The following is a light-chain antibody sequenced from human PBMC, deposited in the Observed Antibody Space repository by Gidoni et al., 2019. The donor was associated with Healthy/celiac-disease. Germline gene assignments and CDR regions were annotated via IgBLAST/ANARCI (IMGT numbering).Light chain of an antibody. CDR3: CSYAGSYTYWV. CDR2: DVN. V-gene: IGLV2-11*01. Sequence: QSALTQPRSVSGSPGQSVTIPCTGTSSDVGGYNYVSWFQQHPGKAPQLMIYDVNKRPSGVPDRFSGSKSGNAASLTISGLQAEDEADYYCCSYAGSYTYWVFGGGTKLTVL. CDR1: SSDVGGYNY. J-gene: IGLJ3*02.